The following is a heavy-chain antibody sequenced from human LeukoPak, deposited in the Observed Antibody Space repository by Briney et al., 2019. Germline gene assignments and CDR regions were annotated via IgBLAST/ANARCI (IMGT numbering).Heavy chain of an antibody. CDR1: GFTFSSYT. CDR3: ARFGYGGNSDDY. V-gene: IGHV3-21*04. J-gene: IGHJ4*02. Sequence: GGSLRLSCAASGFTFSSYTMNWVRQAPGKGLEWVSSISSGGSYTYYADSVKGRFTISRDNAKNSLYLQMDSLRAEDMAVYYCARFGYGGNSDDYWGQGTLVSVSS. D-gene: IGHD4-23*01. CDR2: ISSGGSYT.